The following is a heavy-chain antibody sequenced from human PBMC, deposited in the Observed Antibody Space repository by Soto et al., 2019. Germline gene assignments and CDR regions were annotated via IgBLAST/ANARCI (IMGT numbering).Heavy chain of an antibody. J-gene: IGHJ4*02. Sequence: SETLSLTCTVSGGSISSSSYYWGWIRQPPGKGLEWIGSIYYSGSTYYNPSLKSRVTISVDTSKNQFSLKLSSVTAADTAVYYCAREMWWERFGESDWGQGILVTVSS. CDR3: AREMWWERFGESD. CDR2: IYYSGST. CDR1: GGSISSSSYY. D-gene: IGHD3-10*01. V-gene: IGHV4-39*02.